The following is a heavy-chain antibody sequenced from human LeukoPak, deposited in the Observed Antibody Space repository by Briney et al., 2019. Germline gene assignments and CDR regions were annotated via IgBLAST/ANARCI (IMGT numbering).Heavy chain of an antibody. CDR1: GFTFSSYA. D-gene: IGHD3-3*01. CDR3: AKDRDLWDFWSGYYMATPSYFDY. Sequence: GGSLRLSCAATGFTFSSYAMSWVRQAPGKGLEWVSTITSGDSPYYADSVKGRFTISRDNSKNTLYLQMNSLRAEDTAVYYCAKDRDLWDFWSGYYMATPSYFDYWGQGTLVTVSS. V-gene: IGHV3-23*01. CDR2: ITSGDSP. J-gene: IGHJ4*02.